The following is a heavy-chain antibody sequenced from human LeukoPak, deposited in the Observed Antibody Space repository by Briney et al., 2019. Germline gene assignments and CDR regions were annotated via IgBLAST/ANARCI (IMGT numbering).Heavy chain of an antibody. D-gene: IGHD3-3*01. Sequence: GSSVKVSCKASGGTFSSYAISWVRQAPGQGLEWMGGIIPIFGTANYAQKFQGRVTITADKSTSTAYMELSSLRSEDTAVYYCARSRSITIFGGYFDYWGQGTLVTVSS. J-gene: IGHJ4*02. V-gene: IGHV1-69*06. CDR3: ARSRSITIFGGYFDY. CDR1: GGTFSSYA. CDR2: IIPIFGTA.